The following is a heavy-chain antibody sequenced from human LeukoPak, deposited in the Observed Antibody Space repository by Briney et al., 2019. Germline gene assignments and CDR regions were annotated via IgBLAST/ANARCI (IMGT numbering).Heavy chain of an antibody. V-gene: IGHV3-23*01. J-gene: IGHJ4*02. D-gene: IGHD1-26*01. CDR1: GFTFSSYA. CDR3: AKDPGKVGVGY. CDR2: ISGSGGST. Sequence: GGSLRLSCAASGFTFSSYAMSWVRQAPGKGLEWVSAISGSGGSTYYADSVKGRFTISRDNSKNTLYLQMNSLRAEDTAVCYCAKDPGKVGVGYWGQGTLVTVSS.